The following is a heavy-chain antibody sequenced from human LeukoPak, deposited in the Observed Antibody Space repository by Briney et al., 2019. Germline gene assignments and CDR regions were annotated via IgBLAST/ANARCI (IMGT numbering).Heavy chain of an antibody. Sequence: GRSLRLSCAASGFTFSSSAMHWVRQAPGKGLEWVALISFDGTNKYYTDSVKGRFIISRDNSKNTLYEQMNSLRPEDTAVYYCARDPKGGFSYGWGAFDIWGQGTVVTVSS. CDR1: GFTFSSSA. D-gene: IGHD5-18*01. V-gene: IGHV3-30-3*01. J-gene: IGHJ3*02. CDR3: ARDPKGGFSYGWGAFDI. CDR2: ISFDGTNK.